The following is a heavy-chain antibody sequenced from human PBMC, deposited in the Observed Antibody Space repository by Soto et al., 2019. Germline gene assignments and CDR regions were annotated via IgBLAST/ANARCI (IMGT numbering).Heavy chain of an antibody. Sequence: PGGSLRLSCAASGFTFSRYTMNWVRQAPGKGLEWLSYISGGGGTMSYADSVKGRVTISRDNAKNSLYLQMNSLRAEDTAVYYCARVGLTYYYDSSGYYFDYWGQGTLVTVSS. J-gene: IGHJ4*02. CDR2: ISGGGGTM. CDR1: GFTFSRYT. D-gene: IGHD3-22*01. V-gene: IGHV3-48*04. CDR3: ARVGLTYYYDSSGYYFDY.